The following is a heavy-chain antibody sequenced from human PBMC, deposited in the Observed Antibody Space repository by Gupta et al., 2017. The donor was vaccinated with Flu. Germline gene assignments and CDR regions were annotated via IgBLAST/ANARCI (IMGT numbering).Heavy chain of an antibody. CDR2: ISWNSGSI. D-gene: IGHD3-22*01. CDR3: AKDMEYDSSDPGAFDI. J-gene: IGHJ3*02. CDR1: GFTFDDYA. Sequence: EVQLVESGGGLVQPGRSLRLSCAASGFTFDDYAMHWVRQAPGKGLEWVSGISWNSGSIGYADSVKGRFTISRDNAKNSLYLQMNSLRAEDTALYYCAKDMEYDSSDPGAFDIWGQGTMVTVSS. V-gene: IGHV3-9*01.